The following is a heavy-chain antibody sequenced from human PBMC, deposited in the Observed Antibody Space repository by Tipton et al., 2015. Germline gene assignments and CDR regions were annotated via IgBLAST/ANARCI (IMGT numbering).Heavy chain of an antibody. Sequence: QSGAEVKKPGASVKVSCKASAYTFISYGINWVRQAPGQGLEWMGWINGYNAKTNYKQKFQGRVTMTTDTSTSTAYMELRSLRSDDTAVYYCAREYSGSSNWFDPWGQGTLVTVSS. V-gene: IGHV1-18*01. CDR2: INGYNAKT. D-gene: IGHD6-6*01. CDR1: AYTFISYG. J-gene: IGHJ5*02. CDR3: AREYSGSSNWFDP.